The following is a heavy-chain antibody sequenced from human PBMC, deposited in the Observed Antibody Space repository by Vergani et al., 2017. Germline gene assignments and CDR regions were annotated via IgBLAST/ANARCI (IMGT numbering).Heavy chain of an antibody. CDR1: GFTFSSYS. V-gene: IGHV3-48*01. CDR2: ISSSSSTI. CDR3: ARERSYFRVAAVDGHYYYGMDV. Sequence: EVQLVESGGGLVQPGGSLRLSCAASGFTFSSYSMNWVRQAPGKGLEWVSYISSSSSTIYYADSVKGRFTISRANATNSLYLQMNSLRAEDTAVYYCARERSYFRVAAVDGHYYYGMDVWGQGTTVTVSS. D-gene: IGHD2-15*01. J-gene: IGHJ6*02.